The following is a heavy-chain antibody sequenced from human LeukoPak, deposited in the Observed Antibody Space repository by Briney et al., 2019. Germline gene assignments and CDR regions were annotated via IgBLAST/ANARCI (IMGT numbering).Heavy chain of an antibody. J-gene: IGHJ4*02. Sequence: PSETLSLTCTVSGGSISSYYWSWIRQPPGKGLEWIGRIYSTGSTNYSPSLKSRVTMSVDKSKNQFSLNLSSVTAADTAVYYCARGIADPYSFDSWGQGTLVTVSS. CDR1: GGSISSYY. V-gene: IGHV4-4*07. CDR3: ARGIADPYSFDS. D-gene: IGHD6-13*01. CDR2: IYSTGST.